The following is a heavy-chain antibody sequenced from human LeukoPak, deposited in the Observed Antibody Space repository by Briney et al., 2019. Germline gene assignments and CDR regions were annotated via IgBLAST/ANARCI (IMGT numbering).Heavy chain of an antibody. CDR3: ARGNFYDNKGYSPELRY. J-gene: IGHJ4*02. V-gene: IGHV1-2*02. Sequence: ASVQVSCKTSGYTLTSYYIHWLRQAPGQRFEWMGWSDPKSGATKYEHFQGRVTMTRDTSISTAYMELSRLTSDDTAVYYCARGNFYDNKGYSPELRYWGQGTLVTVSS. CDR2: SDPKSGAT. CDR1: GYTLTSYY. D-gene: IGHD3-10*01.